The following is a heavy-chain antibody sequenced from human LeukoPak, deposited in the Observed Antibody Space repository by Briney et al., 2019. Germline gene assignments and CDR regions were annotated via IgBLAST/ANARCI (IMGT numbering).Heavy chain of an antibody. CDR1: GGSFSGYY. CDR2: INHSGST. V-gene: IGHV4-34*01. Sequence: PSETLSLTCAVYGGSFSGYYWSWIRQPPGKGLEWIGEINHSGSTNYNPSLKSRVTISVDTSKNQFSLKLSSVTAADTAVYYCVRERAVAGTRGFDYWGQGTLVTVSS. CDR3: VRERAVAGTRGFDY. J-gene: IGHJ4*02. D-gene: IGHD6-19*01.